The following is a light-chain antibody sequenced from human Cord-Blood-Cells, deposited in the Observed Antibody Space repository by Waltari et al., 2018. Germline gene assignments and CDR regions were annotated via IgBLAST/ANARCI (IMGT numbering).Light chain of an antibody. J-gene: IGKJ1*01. CDR3: QQYYSYPRT. CDR2: AAS. Sequence: AIRMTQSPSSLPASTRDRVTITCPASQGISRYLAWYQQKPGKAPKLLTYAASTLQSGVPSRFSGSGSGTDFTLTISCLQSEDFATYYCQQYYSYPRTFGQGPKVEIK. CDR1: QGISRY. V-gene: IGKV1-8*01.